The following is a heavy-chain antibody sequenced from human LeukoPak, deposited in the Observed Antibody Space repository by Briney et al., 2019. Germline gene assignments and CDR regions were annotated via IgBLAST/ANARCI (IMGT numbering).Heavy chain of an antibody. CDR1: SGSISTSNYY. V-gene: IGHV4-39*07. J-gene: IGHJ5*02. D-gene: IGHD6-13*01. Sequence: SETLSLTCTVSSGSISTSNYYWGWVRQPPGKALEWIGNIFYSGSTYYSPSLKSRVTISLDTSKNHFSLSLNSVTAADTAVYFWAGGIGYATGPADHLGKGTLVIVSS. CDR2: IFYSGST. CDR3: AGGIGYATGPADH.